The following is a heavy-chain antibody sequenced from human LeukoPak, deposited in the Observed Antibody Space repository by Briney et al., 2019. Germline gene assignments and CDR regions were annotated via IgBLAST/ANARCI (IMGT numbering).Heavy chain of an antibody. CDR2: IIPIFGTA. Sequence: GASVKVSCKASGGTFSSYAISWVRQAPGQGLEWMGGIIPIFGTANYAQKFQGRVTITADESTSTAYMELSSLRSEDTAVYYCARGSVVVVAATEALNGYFQHWGQGTLVTVSS. V-gene: IGHV1-69*13. CDR1: GGTFSSYA. CDR3: ARGSVVVVAATEALNGYFQH. J-gene: IGHJ1*01. D-gene: IGHD2-15*01.